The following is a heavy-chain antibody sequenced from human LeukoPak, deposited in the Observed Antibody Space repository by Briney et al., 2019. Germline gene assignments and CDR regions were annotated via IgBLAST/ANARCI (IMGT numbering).Heavy chain of an antibody. Sequence: PGGSLRLSCAASGFTFSSYSMNWVRQAPGKGLEWVSSISSSSSYIYYADSVKGRFTISRDNAKNSLYPQMNSLRAEDTAVYYCARDYGDYLHNWFDPWGQGTLVTVSS. CDR3: ARDYGDYLHNWFDP. V-gene: IGHV3-21*01. CDR2: ISSSSSYI. CDR1: GFTFSSYS. D-gene: IGHD4-17*01. J-gene: IGHJ5*02.